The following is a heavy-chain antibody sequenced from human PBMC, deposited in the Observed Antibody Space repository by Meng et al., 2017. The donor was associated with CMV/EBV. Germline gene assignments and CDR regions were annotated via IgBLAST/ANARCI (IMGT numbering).Heavy chain of an antibody. CDR1: GCSISSSSYY. D-gene: IGHD3-22*01. CDR2: IYYSGST. Sequence: SETLSLTCTVSGCSISSSSYYWGWIRPPPGKGLEWIGSIYYSGSTYYNPSLKSRVTISVDTSKNQFSLKLSSVTAADTAVYYCARDGPVTMIVVGNWFDPWGQGTLVTVSS. CDR3: ARDGPVTMIVVGNWFDP. J-gene: IGHJ5*02. V-gene: IGHV4-39*07.